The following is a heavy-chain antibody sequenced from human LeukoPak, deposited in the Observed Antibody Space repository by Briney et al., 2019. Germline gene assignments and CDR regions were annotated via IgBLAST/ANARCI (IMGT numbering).Heavy chain of an antibody. J-gene: IGHJ6*02. CDR1: GGSISSYY. CDR3: AREGLGSYYYYGMDV. Sequence: SETLSLTCTVSGGSISSYYWSWIRQPPGKGLEWIGYICYSGSTNYNPSLKSRVTISVDTSKNQFSLKLSSVTAADTAVYYCAREGLGSYYYYGMDVWGQGTTVTVSS. D-gene: IGHD7-27*01. CDR2: ICYSGST. V-gene: IGHV4-59*01.